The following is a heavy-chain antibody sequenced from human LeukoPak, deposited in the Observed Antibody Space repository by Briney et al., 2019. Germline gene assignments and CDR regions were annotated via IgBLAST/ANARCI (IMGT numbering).Heavy chain of an antibody. CDR3: ARGRRYGGKNFDY. Sequence: SETLSLTCAVYGGSFSGYYWSWIRQPPGKGLEWIGEINHSGSTNYNPSLKSRVTISVDTSKNQFTLKLGSVTAADTAVYYCARGRRYGGKNFDYWGQGTLVTVSS. J-gene: IGHJ4*02. D-gene: IGHD4-23*01. V-gene: IGHV4-34*01. CDR1: GGSFSGYY. CDR2: INHSGST.